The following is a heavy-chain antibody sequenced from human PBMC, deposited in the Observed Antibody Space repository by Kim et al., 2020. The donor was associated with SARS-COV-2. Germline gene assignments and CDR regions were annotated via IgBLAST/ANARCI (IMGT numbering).Heavy chain of an antibody. V-gene: IGHV3-23*01. J-gene: IGHJ4*02. Sequence: GWSLRLSCAASGFTFSSYAMSWVRQAPGKGLEWVSAISGSGGSTYYADSVKGRFTISRDNSKNTLYLQMNSLRAEDTAVYYCAKGGSVIVVVTFFDYWGQGTLVTVSS. D-gene: IGHD3-22*01. CDR3: AKGGSVIVVVTFFDY. CDR2: ISGSGGST. CDR1: GFTFSSYA.